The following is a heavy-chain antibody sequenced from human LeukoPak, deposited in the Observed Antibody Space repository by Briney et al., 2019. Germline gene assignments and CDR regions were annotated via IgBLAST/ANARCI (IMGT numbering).Heavy chain of an antibody. CDR2: IIPIFGTV. CDR1: GGSFSSYA. Sequence: SVKFSCQAYGGSFSSYAVSWVRQAPGQGLEWMGGIIPIFGTVNYEQRFQGRVTITADKSTGTAYMELNSLRSEDTAVSYCGRLGSTVYWGQGTLVTVSS. CDR3: GRLGSTVY. D-gene: IGHD2-2*01. V-gene: IGHV1-69*06. J-gene: IGHJ4*02.